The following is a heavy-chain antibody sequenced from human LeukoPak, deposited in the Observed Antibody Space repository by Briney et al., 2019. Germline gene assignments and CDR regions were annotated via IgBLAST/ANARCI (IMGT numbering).Heavy chain of an antibody. J-gene: IGHJ4*02. Sequence: PGGSLRLSCAASGFTFSSYGMDWVRQAPGKGLEWVAFIRYDGSNKYYADSVKGRFTISRDNSKNTLYLQMNSLRAEDTAVYYCAKSPNTIFGVVSPAPDYWGQGTLVTVSS. V-gene: IGHV3-30*02. D-gene: IGHD3-3*01. CDR1: GFTFSSYG. CDR2: IRYDGSNK. CDR3: AKSPNTIFGVVSPAPDY.